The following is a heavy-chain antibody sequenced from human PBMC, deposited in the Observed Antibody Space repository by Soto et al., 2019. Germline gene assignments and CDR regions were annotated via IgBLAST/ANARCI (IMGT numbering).Heavy chain of an antibody. D-gene: IGHD2-2*01. CDR1: GFIADDYA. J-gene: IGHJ4*02. CDR3: GGGMRWGGRTTIHCFDA. CDR2: ISSNSATI. Sequence: EVQLVESGGGLVQPGRSLRLSCVASGFIADDYAMHWVRQAPGKGLEWVSGISSNSATINYADSVKGRFTISRDNAKNSMLLQMNSRRGGGGGGGGGGGGMRWGGRTTIHCFDAWGQGTLVTVSS. V-gene: IGHV3-9*02.